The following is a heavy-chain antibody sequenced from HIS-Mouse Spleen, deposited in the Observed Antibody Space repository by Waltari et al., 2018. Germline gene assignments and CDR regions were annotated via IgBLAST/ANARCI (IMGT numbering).Heavy chain of an antibody. CDR3: AREIPYSSSWYDWYFDL. Sequence: QLQLQESGPGLVKPSETMSLTCTVYGGSIRSSSHYWGWFRQPPGKGLEWIGSIYYSGSTYYNPSLKSRVTISVDTSKNQFSLKLSSVTAADTAVYYCAREIPYSSSWYDWYFDLWGRGTLVTVSS. CDR1: GGSIRSSSHY. CDR2: IYYSGST. J-gene: IGHJ2*01. V-gene: IGHV4-39*07. D-gene: IGHD6-13*01.